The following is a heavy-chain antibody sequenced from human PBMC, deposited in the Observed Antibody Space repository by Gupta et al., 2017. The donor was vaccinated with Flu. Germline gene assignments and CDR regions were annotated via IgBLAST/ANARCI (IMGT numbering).Heavy chain of an antibody. Sequence: QERVVESGGGVVQPGRSLRLSCAASGFSFRNYGMHWVRHAPGTGLEWVAGIAHDGSKNYHTDSVKGRFTISRDNSKNTLYLQMSGLRIEDTAVYYCAKDWMGNNNIYCMNVWGQGTTVTVSS. D-gene: IGHD7-27*01. CDR3: AKDWMGNNNIYCMNV. V-gene: IGHV3-30*18. J-gene: IGHJ6*02. CDR2: IAHDGSKN. CDR1: GFSFRNYG.